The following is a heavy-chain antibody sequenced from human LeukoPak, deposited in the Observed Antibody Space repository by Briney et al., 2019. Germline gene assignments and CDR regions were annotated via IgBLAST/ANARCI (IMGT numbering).Heavy chain of an antibody. J-gene: IGHJ4*02. CDR2: IYYSGST. Sequence: SETLSLTCAVYGGSFSGYYWSWIRQPPGKGLEWIGSIYYSGSTYYNPSLKSRVTISVDTSKNQFSLKLSSVTAADTAVYYCARQWGYYDILTGYYIGYFDYWGQGTLVTVSS. V-gene: IGHV4-34*01. CDR3: ARQWGYYDILTGYYIGYFDY. D-gene: IGHD3-9*01. CDR1: GGSFSGYY.